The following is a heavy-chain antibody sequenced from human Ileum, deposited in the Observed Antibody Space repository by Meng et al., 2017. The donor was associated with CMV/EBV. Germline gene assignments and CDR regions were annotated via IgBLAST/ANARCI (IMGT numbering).Heavy chain of an antibody. CDR1: GTCSSYA. V-gene: IGHV1-69*05. Sequence: GTCSSYAISWVRQAPGQGLGWMGGIIPIFGTANYAQKFQGRVTITTDESTSTAYMELSSLRSEDTAVYYCAGGARNYDFWSGYDIDYWGQGTLVTVSS. CDR2: IIPIFGTA. CDR3: AGGARNYDFWSGYDIDY. J-gene: IGHJ4*02. D-gene: IGHD3-3*01.